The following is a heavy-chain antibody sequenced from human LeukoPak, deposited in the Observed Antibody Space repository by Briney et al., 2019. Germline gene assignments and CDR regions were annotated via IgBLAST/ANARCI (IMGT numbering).Heavy chain of an antibody. CDR2: ISAYNGNT. Sequence: ASVKVSCKASGYTFTCYGISWVRQAPGQGLEWMGWISAYNGNTNYAQKLQGRVTMTTDTSTSTAYMELRSLRSDDTAVYYCARAKVMAARPILFDYWGQGTLVTVSS. CDR3: ARAKVMAARPILFDY. D-gene: IGHD6-6*01. V-gene: IGHV1-18*01. CDR1: GYTFTCYG. J-gene: IGHJ4*02.